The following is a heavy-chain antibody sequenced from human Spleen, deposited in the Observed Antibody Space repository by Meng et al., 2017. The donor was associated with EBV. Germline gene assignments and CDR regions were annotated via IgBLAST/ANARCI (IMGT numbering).Heavy chain of an antibody. D-gene: IGHD3-16*01. CDR2: FDPEEGET. Sequence: QVQPVQSGDEVKKPGASVKVSCKVSGHILTELSMHWVRQAPGKGLEWMGGFDPEEGETIYAQKFQGRATMTEDTSRDTAYMELISLRSEDTAVYYCATYLGGTDDSWGRGTLVTVSS. CDR1: GHILTELS. J-gene: IGHJ4*02. V-gene: IGHV1-24*01. CDR3: ATYLGGTDDS.